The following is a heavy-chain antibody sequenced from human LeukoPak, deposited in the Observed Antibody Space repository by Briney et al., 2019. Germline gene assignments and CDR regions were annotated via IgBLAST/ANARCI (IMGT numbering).Heavy chain of an antibody. CDR3: ARQSLVNYYYYYMDV. Sequence: ASVEVSCKASGYTFTGYYMHWVRQAPGQGLEWMGRINPNSGGTNYAQKFQGRVTMTRDTSISTAYMELSRLRSDDTAVYYCARQSLVNYYYYYMDVWGKGTTVTVSS. CDR1: GYTFTGYY. CDR2: INPNSGGT. V-gene: IGHV1-2*06. J-gene: IGHJ6*03. D-gene: IGHD2-2*01.